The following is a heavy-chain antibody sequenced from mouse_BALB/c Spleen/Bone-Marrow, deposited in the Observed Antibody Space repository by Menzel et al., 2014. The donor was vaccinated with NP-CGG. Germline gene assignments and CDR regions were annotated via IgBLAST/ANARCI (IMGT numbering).Heavy chain of an antibody. D-gene: IGHD2-4*01. CDR1: GFTFSSFG. Sequence: EVQGVESGGGLVQPGGSRKLSCAASGFTFSSFGVHWVRQAPEKGLEWVAYISNGSSTIYYADTVKGRFPISRDNPNNTLFLQMTSLRSDDTSMYYCARKGAMITHYYAMDYWGQGTSVTVSS. CDR3: ARKGAMITHYYAMDY. CDR2: ISNGSSTI. J-gene: IGHJ4*01. V-gene: IGHV5-17*02.